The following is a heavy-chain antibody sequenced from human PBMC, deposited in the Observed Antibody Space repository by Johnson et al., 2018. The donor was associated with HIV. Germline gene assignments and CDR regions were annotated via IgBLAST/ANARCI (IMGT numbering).Heavy chain of an antibody. V-gene: IGHV3-30*04. CDR1: GFSFSSYP. J-gene: IGHJ3*02. D-gene: IGHD4-23*01. CDR3: AKGTTVVTPELAFDI. Sequence: QVQLVESGGGVVQPGRSLRLSCAASGFSFSSYPMHWVRQAPGKGLEWVAVTTYDGTNKYYGDSVKGRFTISRDNSKNTLYLQMNSLRAEDTAVYYCAKGTTVVTPELAFDIWGQGTMVTVSS. CDR2: TTYDGTNK.